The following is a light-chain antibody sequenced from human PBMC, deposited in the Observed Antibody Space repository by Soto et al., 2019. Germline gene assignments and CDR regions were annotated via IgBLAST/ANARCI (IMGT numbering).Light chain of an antibody. J-gene: IGLJ1*01. CDR1: SSNIGSNT. Sequence: QSALTQPPSASGTPGQRVTISCSGSSSNIGSNTVHWYQQLPATAPKLLIYSNHQPPSGAPDRFSGSTSGTSAALAIRGLQSEDEAEYYGATWDDSLNGPVFGTGTKVTVL. CDR2: SNH. V-gene: IGLV1-44*01. CDR3: ATWDDSLNGPV.